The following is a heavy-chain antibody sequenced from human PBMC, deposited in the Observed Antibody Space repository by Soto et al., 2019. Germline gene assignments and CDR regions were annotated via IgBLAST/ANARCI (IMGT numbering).Heavy chain of an antibody. Sequence: VQVVASGGGLVQPGRSLRLSCAVSGFRFEQYVMHWVRQPPGKGLECVSTVSPTGDTVAYADSVEGRFTVPRDNAKNSLYLHMNSLKGDDTAFYYCLKDAPNGSIDAWGQGTLVTVSS. D-gene: IGHD2-8*01. CDR1: GFRFEQYV. V-gene: IGHV3-9*01. J-gene: IGHJ5*02. CDR2: VSPTGDTV. CDR3: LKDAPNGSIDA.